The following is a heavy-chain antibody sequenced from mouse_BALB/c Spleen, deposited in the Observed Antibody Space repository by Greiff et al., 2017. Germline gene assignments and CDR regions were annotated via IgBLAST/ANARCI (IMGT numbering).Heavy chain of an antibody. CDR2: INPYNGAT. Sequence: VQLQQSGPELVKPGASVKISCKASGYSFTGYYMHWVKQSHVKSLEWIGRINPYNGATSYNQNFKDKASLTVDKSSSTAYMELHSLTSEDSAVYYCARSGDDGAWFAYWGQGTLVTVSA. V-gene: IGHV1-31*01. D-gene: IGHD1-3*01. J-gene: IGHJ3*01. CDR3: ARSGDDGAWFAY. CDR1: GYSFTGYY.